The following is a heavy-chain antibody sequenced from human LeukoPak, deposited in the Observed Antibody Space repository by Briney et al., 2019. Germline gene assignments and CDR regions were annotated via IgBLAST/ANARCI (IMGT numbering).Heavy chain of an antibody. CDR3: ISPGTTVTTRNVFDI. D-gene: IGHD4-17*01. V-gene: IGHV3-74*01. CDR2: INTDGSST. CDR1: GFTFSGSW. J-gene: IGHJ3*02. Sequence: GGTLRLSCAASGFTFSGSWMHWVRQAPGKGLVWVSRINTDGSSTNYADSVKGRFTISRDNAKNTLYLQMNSLRAEDTAVYYCISPGTTVTTRNVFDIWGQGTTVTVSS.